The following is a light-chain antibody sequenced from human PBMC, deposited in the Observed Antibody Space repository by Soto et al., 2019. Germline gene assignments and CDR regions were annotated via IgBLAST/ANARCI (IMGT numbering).Light chain of an antibody. V-gene: IGKV3-11*01. CDR2: DAS. CDR1: QSINSH. Sequence: EIVLTQSPPTLSLSPGERATLSCRASQSINSHLAWYQQKPGQAPRLHMYDASNRATDIPARFSGSGSATDLTLTISSLDPEGFAVYYSQQPSNWTLTFSGATQVVIK. J-gene: IGKJ4*01. CDR3: QQPSNWTLT.